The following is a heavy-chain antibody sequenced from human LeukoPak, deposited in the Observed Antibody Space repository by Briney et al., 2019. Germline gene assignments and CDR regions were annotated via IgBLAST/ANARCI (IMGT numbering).Heavy chain of an antibody. Sequence: GGSLRLSCAASGFTFDDYAMHWVRQVPGKGLEWVSGISWNSDNTGYAESVKGRVTISRDNAKNSLYLQMNSLRAEDTAVYYCAKCEVSFFASFYNVVEKWGQGTLVTVSS. CDR1: GFTFDDYA. J-gene: IGHJ4*02. D-gene: IGHD2-15*01. CDR3: AKCEVSFFASFYNVVEK. CDR2: ISWNSDNT. V-gene: IGHV3-9*01.